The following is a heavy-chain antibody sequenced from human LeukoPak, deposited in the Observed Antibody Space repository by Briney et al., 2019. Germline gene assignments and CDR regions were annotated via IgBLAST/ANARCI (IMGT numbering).Heavy chain of an antibody. CDR2: IYYSGST. CDR3: ARDYYDSSGYYLK. Sequence: SETLSLTCTVSGGSISTSNYYWGWIRQPPGKGLEWIGYIYYSGSTNYNPSLKSRVTISVDTSKNQFSLKLSSVTAADTAVYYCARDYYDSSGYYLKWGQGTLVTVSS. J-gene: IGHJ4*02. CDR1: GGSISTSNYY. D-gene: IGHD3-22*01. V-gene: IGHV4-61*01.